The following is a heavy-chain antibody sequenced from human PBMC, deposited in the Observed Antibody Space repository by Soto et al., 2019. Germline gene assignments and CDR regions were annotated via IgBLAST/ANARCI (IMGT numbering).Heavy chain of an antibody. CDR3: ARDSSYDSSGYWSTTPSSP. Sequence: SVKVSFKASGGTFSSYTISWVRQAPGQGLEWMGRIIPILGIANYAQKFQGRVTITADKSTSTAYMELSSLRSEDTAVYYCARDSSYDSSGYWSTTPSSPWGQGTLVTVSS. J-gene: IGHJ5*02. D-gene: IGHD3-22*01. CDR1: GGTFSSYT. CDR2: IIPILGIA. V-gene: IGHV1-69*04.